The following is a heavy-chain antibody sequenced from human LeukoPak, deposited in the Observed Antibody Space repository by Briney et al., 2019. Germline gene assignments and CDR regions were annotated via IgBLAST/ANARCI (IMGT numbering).Heavy chain of an antibody. J-gene: IGHJ3*02. D-gene: IGHD4-23*01. CDR2: IIPIFGTA. CDR1: GGTFSSYA. CDR3: ARDRPFSTVVTPFAFDI. Sequence: SVKVSCKASGGTFSSYAISWVRQAPGQGLEWMGGIIPIFGTANYAQKFQGRVTITADESTSTAYMELSSLRSEDTAVYYCARDRPFSTVVTPFAFDIWGQGTMVTVSS. V-gene: IGHV1-69*13.